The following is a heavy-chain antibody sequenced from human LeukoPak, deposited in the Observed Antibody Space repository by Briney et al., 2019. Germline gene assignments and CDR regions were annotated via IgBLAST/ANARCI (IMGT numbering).Heavy chain of an antibody. CDR2: ISGSGGST. J-gene: IGHJ4*02. V-gene: IGHV3-23*01. D-gene: IGHD3-3*01. CDR3: AKWKGYDFWSGYPTNYFDY. Sequence: GSLRLSCAASGFTFSSYAMSWVRQAPGKGLEWVSAISGSGGSTYYADSVKGRFTISRDNSKNTLYLQMNSLRAEDTAVYYCAKWKGYDFWSGYPTNYFDYWGQGTLVTVSS. CDR1: GFTFSSYA.